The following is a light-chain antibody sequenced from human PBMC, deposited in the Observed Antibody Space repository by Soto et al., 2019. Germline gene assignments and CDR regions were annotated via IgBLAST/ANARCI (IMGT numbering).Light chain of an antibody. CDR1: SSDVGAYNY. V-gene: IGLV2-14*03. CDR3: SSYTTTRTLV. Sequence: QSALTQPASVSGSPGQSITISCTGTSSDVGAYNYVSWYQQHPGKVPKVILYDVSDRSSGVSSRFSGSKSGNTASLTISGLQAEDEADYYCSSYTTTRTLVFGGGTKLTVL. CDR2: DVS. J-gene: IGLJ2*01.